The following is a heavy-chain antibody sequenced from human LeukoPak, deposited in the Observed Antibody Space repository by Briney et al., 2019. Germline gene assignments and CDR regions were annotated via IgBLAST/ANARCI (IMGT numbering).Heavy chain of an antibody. V-gene: IGHV3-53*01. Sequence: QSGGSLRLSCAASGFTVSSNYMSWVRQAPGKGLEWVSVIYSGGSTYYADSVKGRFTISRDNSKNTLYLQMNSLRAEDTAVYYCARFFSGGASSFDYWDQGTLVTVSS. CDR2: IYSGGST. D-gene: IGHD6-19*01. CDR3: ARFFSGGASSFDY. J-gene: IGHJ4*02. CDR1: GFTVSSNY.